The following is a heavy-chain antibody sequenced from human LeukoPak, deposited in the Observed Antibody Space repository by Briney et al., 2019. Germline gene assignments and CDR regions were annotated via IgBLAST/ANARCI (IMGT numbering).Heavy chain of an antibody. Sequence: GGSLRLSCAASGFTFSSYGMHWVRQAPGKGLEWVAVIWYDGSIKYYADSVKGRFTISRDNPKNTLYLQMNSLRAEDTAVYYCARVGSGSYFLDGFDIWGQGTMVTVSS. J-gene: IGHJ3*02. D-gene: IGHD1-26*01. CDR2: IWYDGSIK. CDR1: GFTFSSYG. V-gene: IGHV3-33*01. CDR3: ARVGSGSYFLDGFDI.